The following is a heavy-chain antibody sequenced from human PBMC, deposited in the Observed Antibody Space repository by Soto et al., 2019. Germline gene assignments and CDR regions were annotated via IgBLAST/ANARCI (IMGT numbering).Heavy chain of an antibody. D-gene: IGHD2-2*01. CDR2: INHSGNT. Sequence: SETLSLTCAVNGGSFSGYYWGWIRQTPGKGLEWIGEINHSGNTNYNPSLKSRVTISIDTSKNQFSLKLYTVTAADTAVYYCARGQCSSTTCKGLRFDYWGQGAQVTVSS. CDR1: GGSFSGYY. J-gene: IGHJ4*02. V-gene: IGHV4-34*01. CDR3: ARGQCSSTTCKGLRFDY.